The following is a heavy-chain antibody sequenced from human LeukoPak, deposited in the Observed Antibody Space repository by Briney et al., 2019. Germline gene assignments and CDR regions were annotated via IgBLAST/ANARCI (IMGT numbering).Heavy chain of an antibody. J-gene: IGHJ5*02. CDR3: ARRLGYCSGGSCCSGGWFDP. CDR2: INAGNGNT. D-gene: IGHD2-15*01. CDR1: GYIFTNNA. V-gene: IGHV1-3*01. Sequence: ASVKVSCKASGYIFTNNALNWVRQVPGQRLEWMGGINAGNGNTKYSQKFQGIVTITRDTSASTAYMELCSPRSEDTAVYYCARRLGYCSGGSCCSGGWFDPWGQGTLVTVSS.